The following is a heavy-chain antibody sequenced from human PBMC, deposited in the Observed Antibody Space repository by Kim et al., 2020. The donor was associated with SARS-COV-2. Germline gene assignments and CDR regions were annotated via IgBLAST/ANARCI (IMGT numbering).Heavy chain of an antibody. CDR3: AKDRSSSWSTLYYYYYYGMDV. J-gene: IGHJ6*02. Sequence: RFTISRDNSKNTLYLQMNSLRAEDTAVYYCAKDRSSSWSTLYYYYYYGMDVWGQGTTVTVSS. V-gene: IGHV3-30*02. D-gene: IGHD6-13*01.